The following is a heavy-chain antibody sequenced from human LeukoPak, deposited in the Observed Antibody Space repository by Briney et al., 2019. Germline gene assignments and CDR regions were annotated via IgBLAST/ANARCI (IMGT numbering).Heavy chain of an antibody. D-gene: IGHD3-10*01. CDR1: GFTFSNHI. CDR3: AGEGNAFDI. CDR2: MRQDGSDK. V-gene: IGHV3-7*01. J-gene: IGHJ3*02. Sequence: GGSLRLSCAASGFTFSNHIISWVRQAPGKGLEWVANMRQDGSDKYYVDFVKGRFTISRDNAKNSLYLQMNSLRAEDTAVYYCAGEGNAFDIWGQGTMVTVSS.